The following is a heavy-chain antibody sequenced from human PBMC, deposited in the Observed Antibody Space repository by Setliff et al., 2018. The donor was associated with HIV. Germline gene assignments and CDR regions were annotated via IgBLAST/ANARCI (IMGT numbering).Heavy chain of an antibody. Sequence: KPSETLSLTCSVSGASLQSYYWSWIRQPAGKGLQWIGRIYYVGWSKYNPSLEDRVTMSVDTSNNQFSLSLRSVTAADTAIYYCARSIHGGGSEPFDTWGQGILVTSPQ. CDR2: IYYVGWS. V-gene: IGHV4-4*07. CDR3: ARSIHGGGSEPFDT. J-gene: IGHJ5*02. D-gene: IGHD3-10*01. CDR1: GASLQSYY.